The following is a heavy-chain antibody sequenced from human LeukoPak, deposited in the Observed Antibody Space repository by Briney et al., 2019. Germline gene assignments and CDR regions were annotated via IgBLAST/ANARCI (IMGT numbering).Heavy chain of an antibody. CDR1: GFTFSSYA. J-gene: IGHJ4*02. D-gene: IGHD3-3*01. CDR2: ISSNGGST. V-gene: IGHV3-64*04. Sequence: GGSLRLSCAASGFTFSSYAMHWVRQAPGKGLEYVSAISSNGGSTYYADSVKGRSTISRDNSKNTLYLQMNSLRAEDTAVYYCARPHYDFWSGFYYYFDYWGQGTLVTVSS. CDR3: ARPHYDFWSGFYYYFDY.